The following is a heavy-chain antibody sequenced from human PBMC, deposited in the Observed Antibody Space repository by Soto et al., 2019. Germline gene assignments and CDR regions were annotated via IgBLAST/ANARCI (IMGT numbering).Heavy chain of an antibody. CDR2: FDPEDGET. J-gene: IGHJ6*02. CDR3: AREFGLMVYAIVMSDYGMDF. CDR1: GYTLTELS. Sequence: ASVKVSCKVSGYTLTELSMHWVRQAPGKGLEWMGGFDPEDGETIYAQKFQGRVTMTRDTSTDTAYMELSSLRSEDTAVYYCAREFGLMVYAIVMSDYGMDFWGQGTTVTVSS. V-gene: IGHV1-24*01. D-gene: IGHD2-8*01.